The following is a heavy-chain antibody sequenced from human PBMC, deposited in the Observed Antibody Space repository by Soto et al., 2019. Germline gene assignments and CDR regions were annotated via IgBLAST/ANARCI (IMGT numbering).Heavy chain of an antibody. J-gene: IGHJ4*02. CDR1: GFTLSSYG. D-gene: IGHD5-12*01. V-gene: IGHV3-33*01. Sequence: GGSLRLSCAASGFTLSSYGMHWVRQAPGKGLEWVAVIWYDGSNKYYADSVKGRFTISRDNSKNTLYLQMNSLRAEDTAVYYCARVTPEYSGYDCQDYWGQGTLVTVSS. CDR2: IWYDGSNK. CDR3: ARVTPEYSGYDCQDY.